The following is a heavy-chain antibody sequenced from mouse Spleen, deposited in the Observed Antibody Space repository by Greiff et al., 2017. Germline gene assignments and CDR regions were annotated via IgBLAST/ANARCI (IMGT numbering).Heavy chain of an antibody. CDR1: GFNIKNTY. CDR3: ALSTMITSWFAY. Sequence: VHVKQSVAELVRPGASVKLSCTASGFNIKNTYMHWVKQRPEQGLEWIGRIDPANGNTKYAPKFQGKATITADTSSNTAYLQLSSLTSEDTAIYYCALSTMITSWFAYWGQGTLVTVSA. J-gene: IGHJ3*01. V-gene: IGHV14-3*01. CDR2: IDPANGNT. D-gene: IGHD2-4*01.